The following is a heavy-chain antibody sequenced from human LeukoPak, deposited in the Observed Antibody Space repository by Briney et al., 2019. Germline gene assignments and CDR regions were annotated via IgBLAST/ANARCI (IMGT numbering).Heavy chain of an antibody. CDR1: GASVSSDSYT. J-gene: IGHJ4*02. CDR2: MFYRGST. CDR3: ARFHISTGSFDF. V-gene: IGHV4-61*01. D-gene: IGHD3-9*01. Sequence: SETLSLTCTVSGASVSSDSYTWNWLRQPPGKGLEWIRYMFYRGSTNYNPSLKSRVTISVDSSKNQFSLNLSSVTAADTAVYYCARFHISTGSFDFWGQGTLVTVSS.